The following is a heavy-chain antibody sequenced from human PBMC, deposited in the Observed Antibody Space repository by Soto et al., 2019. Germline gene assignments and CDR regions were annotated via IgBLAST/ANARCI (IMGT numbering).Heavy chain of an antibody. J-gene: IGHJ4*02. CDR3: ARGGGYHDY. CDR2: INYSGST. Sequence: LSLTCSVSGGSIGTYYWNWIRQAPGKGLEWIGYINYSGSTNSNPSLKSRVTISIDTSKNQLSLKVTSVTAADTAVYYCARGGGYHDYWGQGTVVTVSS. V-gene: IGHV4-59*01. D-gene: IGHD1-26*01. CDR1: GGSIGTYY.